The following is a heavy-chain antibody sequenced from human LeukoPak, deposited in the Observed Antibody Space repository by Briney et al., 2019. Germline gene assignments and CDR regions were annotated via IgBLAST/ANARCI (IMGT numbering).Heavy chain of an antibody. CDR3: ARWAVAGSVYWFDP. CDR1: GYTFTGYY. V-gene: IGHV1-2*02. D-gene: IGHD6-19*01. J-gene: IGHJ5*02. Sequence: ASVKVSCKASGYTFTGYYLHWVRQAPGQGLEWMGWINPNSGGTNYAQKFQGRVTMTRDTSISTAYMELTRLRSDDTAVYYCARWAVAGSVYWFDPWGQGTLVTVSS. CDR2: INPNSGGT.